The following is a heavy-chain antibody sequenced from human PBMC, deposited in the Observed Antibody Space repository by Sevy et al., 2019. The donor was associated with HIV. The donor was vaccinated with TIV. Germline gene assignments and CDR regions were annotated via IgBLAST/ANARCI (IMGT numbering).Heavy chain of an antibody. J-gene: IGHJ6*02. V-gene: IGHV4-4*07. CDR2: IYTSGST. CDR1: GGSISSYY. Sequence: SETLSLTCTVSGGSISSYYWSWIRQPAGKGLEWIGRIYTSGSTNYNPSLKSRVTMSVDTSKNQFSLKLSSVTAADTAGYYCARDGAYDSSGYYNRYYYYGMDVWGQGTTVTVSS. D-gene: IGHD3-22*01. CDR3: ARDGAYDSSGYYNRYYYYGMDV.